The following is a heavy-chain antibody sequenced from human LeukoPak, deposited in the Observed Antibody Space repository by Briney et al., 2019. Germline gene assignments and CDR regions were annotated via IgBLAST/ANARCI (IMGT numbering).Heavy chain of an antibody. CDR3: AVLTTVPGIFDY. D-gene: IGHD4-17*01. Sequence: PSQTLSLTCTVSGGSISSGGYYWSWIRQHPGKGLEWIGYIYYSGSTYYNPSLESRVTISIDTSKNQISLKLSSVTAADTAVYYCAVLTTVPGIFDYWGQGTLVTVSS. J-gene: IGHJ4*02. CDR1: GGSISSGGYY. CDR2: IYYSGST. V-gene: IGHV4-31*03.